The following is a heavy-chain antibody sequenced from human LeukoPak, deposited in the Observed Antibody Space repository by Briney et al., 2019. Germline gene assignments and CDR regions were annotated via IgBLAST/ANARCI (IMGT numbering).Heavy chain of an antibody. CDR2: ISGRGGST. Sequence: PGGSLRLSCAASGFTFITYAMSWGRQAPGEGLERVSAISGRGGSTYYADSVKGRFTISRDNSKNTLNLQMDSLRAEDTAVYYCVKDMGSNWAYGPYFDYWGQGILVTVSS. V-gene: IGHV3-23*01. D-gene: IGHD7-27*01. CDR3: VKDMGSNWAYGPYFDY. J-gene: IGHJ4*02. CDR1: GFTFITYA.